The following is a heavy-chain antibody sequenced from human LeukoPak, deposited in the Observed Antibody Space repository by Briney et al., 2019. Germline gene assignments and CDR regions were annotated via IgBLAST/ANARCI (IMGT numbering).Heavy chain of an antibody. J-gene: IGHJ4*02. CDR1: GFTVSSNY. V-gene: IGHV3-53*01. Sequence: GGSLRLSCAASGFTVSSNYMSWLRQAPGMGLEWVSILYSGGSTYYADSVKGRFTISRDNSKNTLYLQMNSLRAEDTAVYYCAKDIITLAVGTFDYWGQGTLVTVSS. CDR3: AKDIITLAVGTFDY. CDR2: LYSGGST. D-gene: IGHD3-16*01.